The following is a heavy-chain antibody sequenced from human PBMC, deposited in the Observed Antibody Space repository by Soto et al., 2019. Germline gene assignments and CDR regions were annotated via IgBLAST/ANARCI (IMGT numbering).Heavy chain of an antibody. Sequence: QLQESGPGLVKPSETLSLTCTVSGAAMSSYYWSWVRQSPGKGLEWIGYIYNTGTTDYNPSLKSRVTISVERSKFQFSLKWTSVTAADTAVYYCATDSTGYYSDACDVWGQGARVIVSS. J-gene: IGHJ3*01. D-gene: IGHD3-22*01. V-gene: IGHV4-59*03. CDR1: GAAMSSYY. CDR3: ATDSTGYYSDACDV. CDR2: IYNTGTT.